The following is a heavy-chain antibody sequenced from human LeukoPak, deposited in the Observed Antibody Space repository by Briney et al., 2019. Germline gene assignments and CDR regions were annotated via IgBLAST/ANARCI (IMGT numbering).Heavy chain of an antibody. D-gene: IGHD3-9*01. CDR2: ISYSGST. Sequence: SETLSLTCTVSGGSISTRNYYWSWIRQPPGKGLEWIGSISYSGSTYYNPSLKSRVTISIDTSKNQFSLKLSSVTAADTAVYYCARAGHYDFLTGYPFDYWGQGTLVTASS. V-gene: IGHV4-39*07. CDR1: GGSISTRNYY. CDR3: ARAGHYDFLTGYPFDY. J-gene: IGHJ4*02.